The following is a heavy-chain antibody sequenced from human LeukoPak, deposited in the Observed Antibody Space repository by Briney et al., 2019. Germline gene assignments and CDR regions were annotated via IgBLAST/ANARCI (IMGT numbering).Heavy chain of an antibody. CDR3: ARMGDDILTGHPIDY. CDR1: GGSFSGYY. Sequence: SETLSLTCAVYGGSFSGYYYSWIRQPPGKGLEWIGEINHSGSTNYNPSLKSRVTLSIDASNNQFSLKLSSVTAADTAVYYCARMGDDILTGHPIDYWGQGTLVTVSS. CDR2: INHSGST. J-gene: IGHJ4*02. D-gene: IGHD3-9*01. V-gene: IGHV4-34*01.